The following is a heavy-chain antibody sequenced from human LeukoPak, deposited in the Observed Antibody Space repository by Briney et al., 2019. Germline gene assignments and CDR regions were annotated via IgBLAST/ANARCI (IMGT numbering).Heavy chain of an antibody. D-gene: IGHD5-24*01. CDR3: ARVNGYNIWFDP. Sequence: SETLSLTCTVSGGSISSGGYYWSWIRQPPGKGLEWIGYIYHSGSTYYNPSLKSRVTISVDRSKNQFSLKLSSVTAADTAVYYCARVNGYNIWFDPWGQGILVTVSS. CDR1: GGSISSGGYY. V-gene: IGHV4-30-2*01. CDR2: IYHSGST. J-gene: IGHJ5*02.